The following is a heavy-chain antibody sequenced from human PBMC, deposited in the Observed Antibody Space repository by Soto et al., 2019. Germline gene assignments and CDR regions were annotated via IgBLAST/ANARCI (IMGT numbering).Heavy chain of an antibody. CDR3: ARAQDYFYSSGLSNNWFDP. Sequence: LSLTCTVSGGSISSYYWSWIRQPPGKGLEWIGYIYYSGSTNYNPSLKSRVTISVDTSKNQFSLKLSSVTAADTAVYYCARAQDYFYSSGLSNNWFDPRGKRTLVTVSS. J-gene: IGHJ5*02. V-gene: IGHV4-59*13. D-gene: IGHD3-22*01. CDR1: GGSISSYY. CDR2: IYYSGST.